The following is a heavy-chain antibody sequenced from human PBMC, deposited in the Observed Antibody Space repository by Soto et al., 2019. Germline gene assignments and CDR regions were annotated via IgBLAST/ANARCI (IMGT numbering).Heavy chain of an antibody. Sequence: QLLESGGMLLQPGGSLRLSCAASGFIFSQYAMSWVRQAPGKGLEWVSSIGGGGDDTNYADSVKGRFTISRDNSKDTLFLQMNSLRVEDTAVYYCAKDAVPRNDLWDYFEFGGQGTLVTVSS. J-gene: IGHJ4*02. D-gene: IGHD1-1*01. V-gene: IGHV3-23*01. CDR1: GFIFSQYA. CDR3: AKDAVPRNDLWDYFEF. CDR2: IGGGGDDT.